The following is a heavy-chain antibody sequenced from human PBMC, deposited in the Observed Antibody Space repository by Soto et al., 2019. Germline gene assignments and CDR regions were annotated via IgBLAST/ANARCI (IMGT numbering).Heavy chain of an antibody. CDR2: IGTAGDT. CDR3: ARGSSTSALDAFDI. V-gene: IGHV3-13*01. CDR1: GFTFSSYD. J-gene: IGHJ3*02. Sequence: EVQLVESGGGLAQPGGSLRLSCAASGFTFSSYDMHWVRQATGKGLEWVSAIGTAGDTYYPGSVKGRFTISRENAKNSLYLQMNSLRAGDTAVYYCARGSSTSALDAFDIWGQGTMVTVSS. D-gene: IGHD2-2*01.